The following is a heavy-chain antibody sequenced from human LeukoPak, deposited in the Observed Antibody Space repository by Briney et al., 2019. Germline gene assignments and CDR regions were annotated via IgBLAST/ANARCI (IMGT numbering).Heavy chain of an antibody. Sequence: GGSVSLSCAASGFIYSTYWMHWVRQAPGKGLMWVSRINSDGSSTIYPDSVKRRFTISRDNAKNTLYLQMISLRAEDTAVYYCASDSYSPEYFQHWGQGTLVTVSS. V-gene: IGHV3-74*01. CDR3: ASDSYSPEYFQH. D-gene: IGHD2-15*01. CDR1: GFIYSTYW. CDR2: INSDGSST. J-gene: IGHJ1*01.